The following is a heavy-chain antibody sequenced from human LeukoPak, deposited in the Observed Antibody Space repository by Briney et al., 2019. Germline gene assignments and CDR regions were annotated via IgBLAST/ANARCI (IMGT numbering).Heavy chain of an antibody. CDR3: AKDLYREEEETGTTVYSDY. CDR1: GFTFSSYA. V-gene: IGHV3-23*01. D-gene: IGHD1-7*01. CDR2: ISGSGGST. J-gene: IGHJ4*02. Sequence: GGSLRLSCAASGFTFSSYAMSWVRQAPGKGLEWVSAISGSGGSTYYADSVKGRFTISRDNSKNTLYLQMNSLRAEDTAVYYCAKDLYREEEETGTTVYSDYWGQGTLVTVSS.